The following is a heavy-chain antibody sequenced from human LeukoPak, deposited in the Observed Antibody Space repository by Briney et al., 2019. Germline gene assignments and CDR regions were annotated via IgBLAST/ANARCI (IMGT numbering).Heavy chain of an antibody. J-gene: IGHJ4*02. D-gene: IGHD6-19*01. CDR2: ISSSSSYI. Sequence: GGSLRLSCAASGFTFSSYSMNWVRQAPGKGLEWVSSISSSSSYIYYADSVKGRFTISRDNAKNSLYPQMNSLRAEDTAVYYCARELPSAEAGEFDYWGQGTLVTVSS. V-gene: IGHV3-21*01. CDR1: GFTFSSYS. CDR3: ARELPSAEAGEFDY.